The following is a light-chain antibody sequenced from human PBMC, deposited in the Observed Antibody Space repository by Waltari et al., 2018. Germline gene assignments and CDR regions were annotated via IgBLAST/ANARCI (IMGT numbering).Light chain of an antibody. CDR3: QQYFTTPAWT. Sequence: DIVMTQSPDSVSVSLGARATIHCKSSRSILYSSNNRNYLAWYQQKPRQPPKLLIYWASTRESGVPDRFSGSGSGTDFTLTISSLQAEDVAVYYCQQYFTTPAWTFGQGTKVEIK. J-gene: IGKJ1*01. CDR1: RSILYSSNNRNY. V-gene: IGKV4-1*01. CDR2: WAS.